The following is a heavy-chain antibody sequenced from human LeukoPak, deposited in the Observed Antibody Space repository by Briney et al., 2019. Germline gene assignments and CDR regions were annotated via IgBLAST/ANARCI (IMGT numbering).Heavy chain of an antibody. J-gene: IGHJ4*02. CDR2: IKQDGSEK. V-gene: IGHV3-7*04. CDR1: GFTFSSSA. CDR3: ARDLYGDYSPFDY. Sequence: GGSLRLSCAGSGFTFSSSAMGWVRQAPGKGLEWVVNIKQDGSEKHYVDSVKGRFTISRDNAKNSLYLQMNSLRAEDTAVYYCARDLYGDYSPFDYWGQGTLVTVSS. D-gene: IGHD4-17*01.